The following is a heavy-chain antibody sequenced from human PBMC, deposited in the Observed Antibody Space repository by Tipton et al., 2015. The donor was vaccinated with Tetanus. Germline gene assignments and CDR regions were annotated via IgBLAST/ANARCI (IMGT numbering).Heavy chain of an antibody. CDR2: INWKSDTW. J-gene: IGHJ6*02. CDR3: AKDNGGYSSSWRYGMDV. V-gene: IGHV3-9*01. Sequence: SLRLSCAGAGFAFDDFAMHWVRQGPGRGLERVSGINWKSDTWGYADSVKGRFSISRDNSKSSLYLEMNSLRAEDSALYYCAKDNGGYSSSWRYGMDVWGQGTTVTVSS. D-gene: IGHD6-13*01. CDR1: GFAFDDFA.